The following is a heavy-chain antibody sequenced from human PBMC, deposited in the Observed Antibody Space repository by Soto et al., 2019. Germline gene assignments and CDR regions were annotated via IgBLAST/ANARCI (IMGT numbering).Heavy chain of an antibody. CDR3: ARLWGWFGDY. CDR1: GGSISSYY. J-gene: IGHJ4*02. V-gene: IGHV4-59*08. Sequence: QVQLQESGPGLVKPSETLSLTCTVSGGSISSYYWSWIRQPPGKGLEWIGYIYYSGSTNYNPSLKSRVTMSVDTSKNQFALNRSSVTAEYTAVYYCARLWGWFGDYLGQGTLVTVYS. D-gene: IGHD3-10*01. CDR2: IYYSGST.